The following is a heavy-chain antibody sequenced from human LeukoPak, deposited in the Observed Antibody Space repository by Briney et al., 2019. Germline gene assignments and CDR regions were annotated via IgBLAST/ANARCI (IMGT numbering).Heavy chain of an antibody. V-gene: IGHV1-24*01. J-gene: IGHJ5*02. Sequence: ASVKVSCKVSGEALSELSMHWVRQAPGKGLEWMGGLDPDEGQMIYAQKFKGRVTVTEDRSTDTAYMELRSLRSEDTAVYYCAAEGHYHDLTNYYGFDPWGQGTLVIVSS. D-gene: IGHD3-10*01. CDR3: AAEGHYHDLTNYYGFDP. CDR1: GEALSELS. CDR2: LDPDEGQM.